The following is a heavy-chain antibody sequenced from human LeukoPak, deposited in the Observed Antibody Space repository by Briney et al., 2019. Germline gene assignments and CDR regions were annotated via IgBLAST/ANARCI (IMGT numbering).Heavy chain of an antibody. V-gene: IGHV4-61*02. CDR1: GGSFSRVGYF. D-gene: IGHD4-17*01. J-gene: IGHJ4*02. CDR3: ARERRDDYVSFDY. Sequence: PLETLSLTCTVSGGSFSRVGYFWSWIRQPAGKGLEWIGRIYTNGDTNYNPSLKSRVTMSVDTSTNQFSLKLSSVTAADTAVYYCARERRDDYVSFDYWGQGTLVSVSS. CDR2: IYTNGDT.